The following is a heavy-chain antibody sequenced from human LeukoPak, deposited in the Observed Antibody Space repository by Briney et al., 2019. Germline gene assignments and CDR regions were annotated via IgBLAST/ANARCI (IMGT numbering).Heavy chain of an antibody. CDR3: ARAKGVAALIDP. D-gene: IGHD6-6*01. J-gene: IGHJ5*02. Sequence: AGSLRLSCAASGFTFSSYSMTWVRQAPGKGLEWVSSISSSSSYIYYADSVKGRFTISRDNAKNSLYVQMNSLRAEDTAVYYCARAKGVAALIDPWGQGTLVTVSS. CDR2: ISSSSSYI. V-gene: IGHV3-21*01. CDR1: GFTFSSYS.